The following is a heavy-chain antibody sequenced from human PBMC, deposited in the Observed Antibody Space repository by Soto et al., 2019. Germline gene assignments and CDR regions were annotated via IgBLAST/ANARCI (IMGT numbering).Heavy chain of an antibody. CDR2: IWSDGSKK. V-gene: IGHV3-33*01. CDR1: GFTFSSSV. D-gene: IGHD3-3*01. Sequence: QVQLEESGGGVVQPGRSLRLSCAASGFTFSSSVMHWVRQAPGRGLEWVAVIWSDGSKKYYADSVTGRFAISRDNSINTLYLKMRSLCAEEKAVYSCAREVLWSGYHSALDVWGQGTMVSVSS. J-gene: IGHJ6*02. CDR3: AREVLWSGYHSALDV.